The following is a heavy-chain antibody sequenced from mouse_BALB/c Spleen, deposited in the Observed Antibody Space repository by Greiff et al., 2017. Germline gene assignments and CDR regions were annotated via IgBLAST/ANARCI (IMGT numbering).Heavy chain of an antibody. CDR2: ISYDGSN. V-gene: IGHV3-6*02. CDR1: GYSITSGYY. D-gene: IGHD1-1*01. CDR3: ARGDYYGRGGFAY. J-gene: IGHJ3*01. Sequence: ESGPGLVKPSQSLSLTCSVTGYSITSGYYWNWIRQFPGNKLEWMGYISYDGSNNYNPSLKNRISITRDTSKNQFFLKLNSVTTEDTATYYCARGDYYGRGGFAYWGQGTLVTVSA.